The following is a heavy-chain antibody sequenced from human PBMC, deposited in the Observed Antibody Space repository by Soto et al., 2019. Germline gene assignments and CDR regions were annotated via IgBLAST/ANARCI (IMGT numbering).Heavy chain of an antibody. Sequence: SQTLSLTCTVSGGSISSAGYYWSWIRQHPWKGLEWIGYIYYSGSTYYNPSLKSRVTISVDTSKNQFSLKLSSVTAAYTAVYYCARDNCGGGCYSGEGFDPWGQGVLVTVSS. CDR1: GGSISSAGYY. J-gene: IGHJ5*02. CDR2: IYYSGST. CDR3: ARDNCGGGCYSGEGFDP. D-gene: IGHD2-21*02. V-gene: IGHV4-31*03.